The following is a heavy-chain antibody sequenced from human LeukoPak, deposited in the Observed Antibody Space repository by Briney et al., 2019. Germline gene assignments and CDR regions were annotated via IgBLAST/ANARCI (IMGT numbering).Heavy chain of an antibody. V-gene: IGHV3-7*01. D-gene: IGHD4-17*01. CDR3: AKKDLDYGFDL. J-gene: IGHJ2*01. CDR1: GFTFSNYW. CDR2: IKQDGSEI. Sequence: PGGSLRLSCAASGFTFSNYWMNWVRQAPGKGLEWVANIKQDGSEIFYVDSVKGRFTISRDNAKNSLYLQMNSLRAEDTAVYYCAKKDLDYGFDLWGRGTLVTVSS.